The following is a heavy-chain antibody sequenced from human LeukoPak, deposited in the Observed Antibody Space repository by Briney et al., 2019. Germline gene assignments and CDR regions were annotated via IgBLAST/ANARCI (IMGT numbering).Heavy chain of an antibody. D-gene: IGHD6-19*01. CDR1: GGSISSYF. V-gene: IGHV4-59*01. Sequence: SETLSLTCTVSGGSISSYFWSWIRQPPGKGLEWIGYIYYSGSTNYSPSLKSRVTISVDTSKNQFSLKLSSVTAADTAVYYCAREVAGTDYWGQGTLVTVSS. CDR3: AREVAGTDY. J-gene: IGHJ4*02. CDR2: IYYSGST.